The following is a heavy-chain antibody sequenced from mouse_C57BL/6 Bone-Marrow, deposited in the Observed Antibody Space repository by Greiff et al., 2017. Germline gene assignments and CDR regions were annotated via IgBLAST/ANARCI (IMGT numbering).Heavy chain of an antibody. CDR3: ARDDGYPLYYYAMDY. D-gene: IGHD2-3*01. Sequence: VKLMASGAELARPGASVKLSCKASGYTFTSYGISWVKQRTGQGLEWIGEIYPRSGNTYYNEKFKGKATLTADKSSSTAYMELRSLTSEDSAVYFCARDDGYPLYYYAMDYWGQGTSVTVSS. CDR2: IYPRSGNT. CDR1: GYTFTSYG. J-gene: IGHJ4*01. V-gene: IGHV1-81*01.